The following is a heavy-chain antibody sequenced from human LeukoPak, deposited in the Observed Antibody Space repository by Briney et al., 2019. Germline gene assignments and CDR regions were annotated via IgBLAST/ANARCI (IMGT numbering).Heavy chain of an antibody. Sequence: PGGSLRHSCAASGFTFSDYYMSWIRQAPGKGLEWVSYISSSGSTIYYADSVKGRFTISRDNAKNSLYLQMNSLRAEDTAVYYRVRGSLASGVVVYYYYYLDVWGKGTTVTVSS. V-gene: IGHV3-11*04. J-gene: IGHJ6*03. CDR1: GFTFSDYY. CDR2: ISSSGSTI. CDR3: VRGSLASGVVVYYYYYLDV. D-gene: IGHD3-3*01.